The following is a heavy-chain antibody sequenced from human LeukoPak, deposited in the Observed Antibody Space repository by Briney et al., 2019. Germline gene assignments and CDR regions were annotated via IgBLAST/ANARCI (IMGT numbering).Heavy chain of an antibody. D-gene: IGHD3-10*01. Sequence: GGSLRLSCTASGFTFGDYAMSWFRQAPGKGLEWVGFIRSKAYGGTTEYAASVKGRFTISRDDSKSIAYLQMNSLKTEDTAVYFCTGSFGELSFFDYWGQGTLVTVSS. CDR3: TGSFGELSFFDY. V-gene: IGHV3-49*03. CDR2: IRSKAYGGTT. J-gene: IGHJ4*02. CDR1: GFTFGDYA.